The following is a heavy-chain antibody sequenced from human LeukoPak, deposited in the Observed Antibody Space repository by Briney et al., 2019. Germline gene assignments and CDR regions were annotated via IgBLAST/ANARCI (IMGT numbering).Heavy chain of an antibody. Sequence: SQTLSLTCTVSGGSISSGSYYWSWIRQPAGKGLEWIGRIYTSGNTNYNPSLKSRVTISLDTSKNQFSLKLNSLTAADTAVYYCARKESSIELGGWFDPWGQGILVTVSS. V-gene: IGHV4-61*02. CDR2: IYTSGNT. J-gene: IGHJ5*02. CDR3: ARKESSIELGGWFDP. CDR1: GGSISSGSYY. D-gene: IGHD2-2*01.